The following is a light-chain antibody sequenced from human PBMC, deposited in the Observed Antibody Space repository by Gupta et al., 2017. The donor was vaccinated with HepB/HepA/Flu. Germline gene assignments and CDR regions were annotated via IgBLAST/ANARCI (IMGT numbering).Light chain of an antibody. V-gene: IGLV2-18*02. CDR1: SSDIGTYNR. CDR3: SSYTMSRTVI. CDR2: EVT. J-gene: IGLJ2*01. Sequence: QSALTQPPSVSGSPGQSVTISCIGTSSDIGTYNRVSWYQQPPGTAPKLMIYEVTHRPSGVPDRFSGSKSGNTASLTISGLQAEDEADYYCSSYTMSRTVIFGGGTRLTVL.